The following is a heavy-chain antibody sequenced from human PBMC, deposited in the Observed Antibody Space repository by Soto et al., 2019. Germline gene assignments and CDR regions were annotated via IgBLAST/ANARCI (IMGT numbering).Heavy chain of an antibody. V-gene: IGHV1-18*04. Sequence: QVQLVQSGGEVKKPGASVKVSCKASGYTFTNYGISWVRQAPGQGLEWLGWISTYNSNTNSAPRLQGRLTMTTDTSTSAAYMELRCLTSDDTDVYYCARDERDSCSGGDCFYFDYWGQGTLVTVSS. CDR3: ARDERDSCSGGDCFYFDY. J-gene: IGHJ4*02. D-gene: IGHD2-21*02. CDR1: GYTFTNYG. CDR2: ISTYNSNT.